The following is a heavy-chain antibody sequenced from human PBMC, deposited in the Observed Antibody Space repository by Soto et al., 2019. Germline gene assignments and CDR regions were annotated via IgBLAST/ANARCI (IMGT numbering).Heavy chain of an antibody. CDR3: TRVHMADAY. J-gene: IGHJ4*02. CDR1: GFTFSTYW. CDR2: INTAGTTT. Sequence: EVQLVESGGGLVQPGGSLTLSCAVSGFTFSTYWMHWVRQAPGKGLVWVSRINTAGTTTTYADSVKGRFTISRDNAKNTLYLQMNSLRAEDTAVYYCTRVHMADAYWGQGTLVTVSS. V-gene: IGHV3-74*01.